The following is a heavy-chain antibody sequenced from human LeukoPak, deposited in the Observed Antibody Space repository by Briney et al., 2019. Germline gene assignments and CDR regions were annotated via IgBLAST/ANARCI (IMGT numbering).Heavy chain of an antibody. CDR2: IYYSGST. V-gene: IGHV4-59*01. Sequence: SETLSLTCTVSGGSISSYYWSWIRQPPGKGLGWIGYIYYSGSTNYNPSLKSRVTISVDTSKNQFSLKLSSVTAADTAVYYCAREGPNCSGGSCYTNWFDPWGQGTLVTVSS. D-gene: IGHD2-15*01. J-gene: IGHJ5*02. CDR1: GGSISSYY. CDR3: AREGPNCSGGSCYTNWFDP.